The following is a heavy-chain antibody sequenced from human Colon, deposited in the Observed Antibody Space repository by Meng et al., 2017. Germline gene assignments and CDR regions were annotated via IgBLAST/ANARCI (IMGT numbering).Heavy chain of an antibody. Sequence: SETLSLTCSVSGGSISAYYWTWIRQPAGKGLEWMWRITASGNTNYNPSLKSRLTMSIDTSKNQFSLRLTSVTAADTAVYFCATTWGGLRNPFHNWGPETMVTVSS. V-gene: IGHV4-4*07. J-gene: IGHJ3*02. CDR3: ATTWGGLRNPFHN. D-gene: IGHD3-16*01. CDR1: GGSISAYY. CDR2: ITASGNT.